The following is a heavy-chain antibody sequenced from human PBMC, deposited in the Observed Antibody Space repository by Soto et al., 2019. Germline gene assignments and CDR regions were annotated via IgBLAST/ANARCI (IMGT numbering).Heavy chain of an antibody. D-gene: IGHD3-22*01. Sequence: QEQLVESGGGVVQPGRSLRLSCAASGFTFSAYAMNWVRQAPGKGLEWVALISYDGNNRYYADSVKGRFTISRDNSKNTLYLQMNSLRGEDTAVYYCARDGNTYYYDRKDYWGQGSLVTVSS. V-gene: IGHV3-30-3*01. CDR3: ARDGNTYYYDRKDY. J-gene: IGHJ4*02. CDR1: GFTFSAYA. CDR2: ISYDGNNR.